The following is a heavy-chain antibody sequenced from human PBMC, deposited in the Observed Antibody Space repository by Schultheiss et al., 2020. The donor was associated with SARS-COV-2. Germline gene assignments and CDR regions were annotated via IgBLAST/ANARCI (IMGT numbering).Heavy chain of an antibody. CDR2: ISSSSSTI. D-gene: IGHD1-26*01. Sequence: GGSLRLSCAASGFTFSDYYMSWIRQAPGKGLEWVSYISSSSSTIYYAESVEGRFTISRDNAKNSLYLQMNSLRDEDTAVYYCTRDRRWELPSPYYYYGMDVWGQGTTVTVSS. V-gene: IGHV3-11*04. J-gene: IGHJ6*02. CDR1: GFTFSDYY. CDR3: TRDRRWELPSPYYYYGMDV.